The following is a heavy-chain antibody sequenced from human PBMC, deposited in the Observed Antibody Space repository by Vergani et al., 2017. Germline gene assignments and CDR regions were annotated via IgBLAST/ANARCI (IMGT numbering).Heavy chain of an antibody. Sequence: QVQLVESGGGLVKPGGSLRLSCAASGFSFSDHYMTWIRQAPGKGLEWVSYISNSGNTIEYADSVKGRFSISRDNAKSSLFLQMDSLRAEDTAVYYCARRTYYDFRFDFWGQGILVTVSS. CDR1: GFSFSDHY. D-gene: IGHD3-3*01. CDR2: ISNSGNTI. J-gene: IGHJ5*01. V-gene: IGHV3-11*01. CDR3: ARRTYYDFRFDF.